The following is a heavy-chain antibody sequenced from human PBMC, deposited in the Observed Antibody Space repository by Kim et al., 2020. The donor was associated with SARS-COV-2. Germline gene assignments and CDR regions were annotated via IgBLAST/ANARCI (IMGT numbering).Heavy chain of an antibody. J-gene: IGHJ6*02. V-gene: IGHV3-21*01. CDR1: GFTFSSYS. CDR2: ISSSSSYI. Sequence: GGSLRLSCAASGFTFSSYSMNWVRQAPGKGLEWVSSISSSSSYIYYADSVKGRFTISRDNAKNSLYLQMNSLRAEDTAVYYCARVDSLTIFGVNGMDVWGQGTTDTVSS. CDR3: ARVDSLTIFGVNGMDV. D-gene: IGHD3-3*01.